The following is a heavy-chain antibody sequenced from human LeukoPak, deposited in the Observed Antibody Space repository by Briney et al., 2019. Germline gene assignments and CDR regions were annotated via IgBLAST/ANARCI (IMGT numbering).Heavy chain of an antibody. D-gene: IGHD2-21*02. CDR1: GYIFTSYY. Sequence: GASVKVSCKASGYIFTSYYIHWVRQAPGQGLEWMGIINPGDGRTTYAQKFQDRVTMTRDTSTTTVYMELSSLRSDDTAVYYCARDAPCGGDCYPDYWGQGTLVIVSS. J-gene: IGHJ4*02. V-gene: IGHV1-46*01. CDR2: INPGDGRT. CDR3: ARDAPCGGDCYPDY.